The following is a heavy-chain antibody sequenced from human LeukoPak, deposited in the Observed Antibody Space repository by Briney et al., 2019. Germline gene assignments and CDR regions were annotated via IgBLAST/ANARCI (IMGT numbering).Heavy chain of an antibody. V-gene: IGHV3-23*01. CDR1: GFTFSSYA. CDR3: AKNAGYDFWSGHFDY. D-gene: IGHD3-3*01. CDR2: ISGSGGST. J-gene: IGHJ4*02. Sequence: GRSLRLPCAASGFTFSSYAMSWVRQAPGKGLEWVSAISGSGGSTYYADSVKGRFTISRDNSKNTLYLQMNSLRAEDTAVYYCAKNAGYDFWSGHFDYWGQGTLVTVSS.